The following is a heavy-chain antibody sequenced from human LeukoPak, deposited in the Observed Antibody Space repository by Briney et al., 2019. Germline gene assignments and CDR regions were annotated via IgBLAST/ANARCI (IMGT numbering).Heavy chain of an antibody. Sequence: SETLSLTCTVSGGSISSYYWSWIRQLPGKGLEWIGYIYYSGSTNYNPSLKSRVTISVDTSKNQFSLKLSSVTAADTAVYYCARLKGIAAAGTWYFDLWGRGTLVTVSS. CDR2: IYYSGST. D-gene: IGHD6-13*01. V-gene: IGHV4-59*08. CDR1: GGSISSYY. CDR3: ARLKGIAAAGTWYFDL. J-gene: IGHJ2*01.